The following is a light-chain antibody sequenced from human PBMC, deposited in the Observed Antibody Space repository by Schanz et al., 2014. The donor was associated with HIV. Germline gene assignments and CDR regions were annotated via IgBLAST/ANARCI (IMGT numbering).Light chain of an antibody. CDR1: NSDIGYYNY. J-gene: IGLJ3*02. Sequence: QSVLTQPPSASGSPGQSVTISCTGTNSDIGYYNYVSWYRQHPGKAPKLLIYEVAKRPSGVPDRFSGSKSGNTASLTVSGLQAEDEADYYCSSYTSSSTWVFGGGTKLTVL. CDR3: SSYTSSSTWV. CDR2: EVA. V-gene: IGLV2-8*01.